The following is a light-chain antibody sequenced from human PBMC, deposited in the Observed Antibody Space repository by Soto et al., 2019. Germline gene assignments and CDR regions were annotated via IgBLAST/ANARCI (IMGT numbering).Light chain of an antibody. Sequence: DIEMTQSPSSLSASVGDRVTITCRASESISRHLNWYQQKPGKAPKLLIYAASSLQNGVPSRFSGSGSGTDFTLTISNLQPEDFATYYCQQSYSTLSITFGQGTRLEIK. CDR1: ESISRH. V-gene: IGKV1-39*01. J-gene: IGKJ5*01. CDR2: AAS. CDR3: QQSYSTLSIT.